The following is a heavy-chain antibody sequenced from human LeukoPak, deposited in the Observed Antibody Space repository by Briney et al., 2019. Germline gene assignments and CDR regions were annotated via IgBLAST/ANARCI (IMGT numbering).Heavy chain of an antibody. J-gene: IGHJ4*02. Sequence: GASVKVSCKVSGYTLTELSMHWVRQAAGQGLEWMGWMNPNSGSTGYAQKFQGRVTMTRNTSINTAYMELNSLRSDDTAVYYCARGLGSGSYRNYWGQGTLVTVSS. D-gene: IGHD1-26*01. CDR3: ARGLGSGSYRNY. CDR2: MNPNSGST. V-gene: IGHV1-8*01. CDR1: GYTLTELS.